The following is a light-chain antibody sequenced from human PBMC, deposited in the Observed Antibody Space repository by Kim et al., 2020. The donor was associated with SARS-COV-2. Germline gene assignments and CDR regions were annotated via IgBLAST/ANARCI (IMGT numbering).Light chain of an antibody. Sequence: EIVLTQSPATLSVSPGERATLSCRASQSVSSNLAWYQQKPSQAPRLLIYDASTRATGISARFSGSGSGTEFTLTISSLQSDEFVVYYCQKYNNWWTFGQGTKVDIK. CDR2: DAS. V-gene: IGKV3-15*01. CDR3: QKYNNWWT. CDR1: QSVSSN. J-gene: IGKJ1*01.